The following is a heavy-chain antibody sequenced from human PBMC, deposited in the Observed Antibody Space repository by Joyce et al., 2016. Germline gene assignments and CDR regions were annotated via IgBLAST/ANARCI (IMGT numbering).Heavy chain of an antibody. CDR3: ARATSYYFYYYMDV. CDR1: GITFNSYS. Sequence: ELQLVESGGGLVQPGGSLRLSCAASGITFNSYSMNWVRQDAGKGREWVSYINRGSNTLYYVDSVKGRFTISRDNAKNSLYLQMNSLRAEDTAVYFCARATSYYFYYYMDVWGKGTTVTVSS. V-gene: IGHV3-48*01. CDR2: INRGSNTL. J-gene: IGHJ6*03.